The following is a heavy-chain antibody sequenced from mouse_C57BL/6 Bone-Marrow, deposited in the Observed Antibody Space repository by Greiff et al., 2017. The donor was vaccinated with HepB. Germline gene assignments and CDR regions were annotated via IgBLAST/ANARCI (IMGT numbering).Heavy chain of an antibody. V-gene: IGHV5-16*01. CDR1: GFTFSDYY. Sequence: EVKLMESEGGLVQPGSSMKLSCTASGFTFSDYYMAWVRQVPEKGLEWVANINYDGSSTYYLDSLKSRFIISRDNAKNILYLQMSSLKSEDTATYYCARDWGRYFDVWGTGTTVTVSS. J-gene: IGHJ1*03. CDR2: INYDGSST. CDR3: ARDWGRYFDV.